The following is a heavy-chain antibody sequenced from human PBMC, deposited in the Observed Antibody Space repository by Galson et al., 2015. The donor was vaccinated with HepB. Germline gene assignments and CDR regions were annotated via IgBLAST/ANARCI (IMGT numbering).Heavy chain of an antibody. CDR1: GDSVSSNSAT. CDR2: TYYTSKWYS. Sequence: CAISGDSVSSNSATWNWIRQSPSRGLEWLGRTYYTSKWYSDYAVSVKSRITINPDTSKNQFSLQLNSVTPEDTAVYYCSRVNTPWGRDDASDIWGQGTRVTVSS. D-gene: IGHD7-27*01. V-gene: IGHV6-1*01. J-gene: IGHJ3*02. CDR3: SRVNTPWGRDDASDI.